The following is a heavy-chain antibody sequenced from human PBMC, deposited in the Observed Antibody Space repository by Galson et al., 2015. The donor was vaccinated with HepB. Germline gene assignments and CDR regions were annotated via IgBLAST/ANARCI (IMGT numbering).Heavy chain of an antibody. CDR3: ATGWKQPWN. J-gene: IGHJ4*02. D-gene: IGHD5-18*01. V-gene: IGHV3-23*01. CDR1: GFTFNNYA. Sequence: SLRLSCAASGFTFNNYAMSWVRQAPGKGLEWVSGISAGGDYTYYANSLKGRFTVSRDDAKNALYLQMDSLRVEDTAIYYCATGWKQPWNWGQGTLVTVSS. CDR2: ISAGGDYT.